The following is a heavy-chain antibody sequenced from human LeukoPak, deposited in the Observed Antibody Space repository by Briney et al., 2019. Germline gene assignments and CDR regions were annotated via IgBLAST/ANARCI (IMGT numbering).Heavy chain of an antibody. D-gene: IGHD4-17*01. Sequence: TSETLSLTCTVSGGSISSYYWSWIRQPPGKGLEWIGYIYYSGSTNYNPSLKSRVTISIDTSKKQFSLKVNSVTAADTAVYYCARFFKGGDNGDYSDYWGQGTLVTVSS. V-gene: IGHV4-59*08. CDR3: ARFFKGGDNGDYSDY. J-gene: IGHJ4*02. CDR1: GGSISSYY. CDR2: IYYSGST.